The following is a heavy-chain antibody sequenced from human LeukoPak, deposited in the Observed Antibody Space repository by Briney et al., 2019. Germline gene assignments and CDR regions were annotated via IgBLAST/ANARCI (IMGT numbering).Heavy chain of an antibody. J-gene: IGHJ6*02. CDR1: GGSISSYY. CDR3: ARSVYYGSGSYCNYYSYGMDV. Sequence: SETQSLTCTVSGGSISSYYWSWIRQPPGKGLEWIGYIYYSGSTNYNPSLKSRVTISVDTSKNQFPLKLSSVTAADTAVYYCARSVYYGSGSYCNYYSYGMDVWGQGTTVTVSS. CDR2: IYYSGST. V-gene: IGHV4-59*01. D-gene: IGHD3-10*01.